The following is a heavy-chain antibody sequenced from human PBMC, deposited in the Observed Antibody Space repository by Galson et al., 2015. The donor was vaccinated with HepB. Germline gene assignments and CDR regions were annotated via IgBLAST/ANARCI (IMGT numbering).Heavy chain of an antibody. CDR2: ISWNSGSI. Sequence: SLRLSCAASGFTFDDYAMHWVRQAPGKGLEWVSGISWNSGSIGYADSVKGRFTISRDNAKNSLYLQMNSLRAEDTALYYCAKDQYMVRGGSLDYWGQGTLVTVSS. D-gene: IGHD3-10*01. CDR1: GFTFDDYA. V-gene: IGHV3-9*01. CDR3: AKDQYMVRGGSLDY. J-gene: IGHJ4*02.